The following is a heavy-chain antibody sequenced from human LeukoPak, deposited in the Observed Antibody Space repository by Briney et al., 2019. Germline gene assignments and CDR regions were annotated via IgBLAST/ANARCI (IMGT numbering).Heavy chain of an antibody. D-gene: IGHD2/OR15-2a*01. CDR1: GGSISTYY. CDR2: IYYSGST. Sequence: SETLSPTCTVSGGSISTYYWSWIWQPPGKGLEWIGYIYYSGSTNYNPSLKSRVTISVDTSKNQFSLKLSSVTAADTAVYYCARDTSYLDYWGQGTLVTVSS. J-gene: IGHJ4*02. V-gene: IGHV4-59*01. CDR3: ARDTSYLDY.